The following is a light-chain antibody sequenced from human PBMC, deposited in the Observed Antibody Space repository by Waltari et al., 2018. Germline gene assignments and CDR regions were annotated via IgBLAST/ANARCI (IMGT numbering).Light chain of an antibody. J-gene: IGKJ4*01. CDR1: QSLTTS. CDR3: QQRGNWPLT. Sequence: EIVLTQSPATLSLSPGERATLSCRASQSLTTSLAWYQQKPGQAPRLLIYDASNRATGIPARFSGSASGTDFTLTISSLEPEDFAVYYCQQRGNWPLTFGGGTKVEIK. CDR2: DAS. V-gene: IGKV3-11*01.